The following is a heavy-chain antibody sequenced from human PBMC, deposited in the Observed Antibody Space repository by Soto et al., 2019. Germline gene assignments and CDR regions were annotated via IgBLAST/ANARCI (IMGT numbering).Heavy chain of an antibody. V-gene: IGHV3-30*18. Sequence: GGSLRLSCAASGFTFSSYGMHWVRQAPGKGLEWVAVISYEGSNKYYADSVKGRFTISRDNSKNTLYLQMNSLRAEDTAVYYCAKDLVLRRAKLENSSSPPNGVKDYWGQGTLVTVSS. J-gene: IGHJ4*02. D-gene: IGHD6-13*01. CDR2: ISYEGSNK. CDR3: AKDLVLRRAKLENSSSPPNGVKDY. CDR1: GFTFSSYG.